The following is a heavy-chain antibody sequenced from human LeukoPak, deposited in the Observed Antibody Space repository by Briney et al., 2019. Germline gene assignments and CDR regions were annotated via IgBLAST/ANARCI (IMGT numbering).Heavy chain of an antibody. CDR1: GFTFDDYA. CDR3: AKDKGSIAARFLIYYYYMDV. V-gene: IGHV3-9*01. CDR2: ISWNSGSI. D-gene: IGHD6-6*01. Sequence: GGSLRLSCAASGFTFDDYAMHWVRQAPGKGLEWVSGISWNSGSIGYADSVKGRFTISRDNSKNTLYLQMNSLRAEDTAVYYCAKDKGSIAARFLIYYYYMDVWGKGTTVTVSS. J-gene: IGHJ6*03.